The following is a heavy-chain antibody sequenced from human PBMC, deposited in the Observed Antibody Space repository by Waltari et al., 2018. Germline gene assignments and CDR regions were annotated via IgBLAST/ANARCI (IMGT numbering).Heavy chain of an antibody. CDR1: GYSFSSYW. D-gene: IGHD2-15*01. Sequence: EVQLVQSGTEVKKHGESLKISCKGSGYSFSSYWIGWVRQMPGKGLEWMVIIYPGDSETRDSPSFEGQVTISVDKSISSAYLHWSSLKASDSARYYCARRGATQDLYWYFDLWGRGTLVTVSS. CDR2: IYPGDSET. V-gene: IGHV5-51*01. J-gene: IGHJ2*01. CDR3: ARRGATQDLYWYFDL.